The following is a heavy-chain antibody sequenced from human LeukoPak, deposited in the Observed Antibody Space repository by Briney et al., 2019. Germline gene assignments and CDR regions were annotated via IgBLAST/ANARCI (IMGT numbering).Heavy chain of an antibody. CDR3: AKGDSRGYYYAMDV. V-gene: IGHV3-23*01. J-gene: IGHJ6*02. CDR1: GFTFSSYA. Sequence: PGGSLRLSCAASGFTFSSYAMSWVRQAPGKGLEWVSAISGSGDSTYYADSVKGRFTISRDNSKDTLHLQMNSLRAEDTAVYYCAKGDSRGYYYAMDVWGPGTTVTVSS. CDR2: ISGSGDST. D-gene: IGHD6-13*01.